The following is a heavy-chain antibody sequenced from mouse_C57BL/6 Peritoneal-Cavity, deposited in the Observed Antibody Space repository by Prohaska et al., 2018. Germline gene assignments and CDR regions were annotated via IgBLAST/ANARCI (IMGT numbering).Heavy chain of an antibody. Sequence: EVQLLETGGGLVQPGGSRGLSCEGSGFTFSGFWMSWVRQTPGKTLEWIGDINSDGSGINYAPSIKDRFTIFRDNDKSTLYLQMSKVRSEDTATYFCMRYGNYWYFDVWGTGTTVTVSS. V-gene: IGHV11-2*01. CDR2: INSDGSGI. J-gene: IGHJ1*03. D-gene: IGHD2-1*01. CDR3: MRYGNYWYFDV. CDR1: GFTFSGFW.